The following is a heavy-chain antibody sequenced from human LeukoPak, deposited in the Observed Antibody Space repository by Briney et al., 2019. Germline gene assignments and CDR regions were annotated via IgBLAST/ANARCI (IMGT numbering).Heavy chain of an antibody. D-gene: IGHD3-22*01. Sequence: ASVKVSCKASGYTFTGYYIHWVRQAPGQGREWMGYINPNSGYTNYAQKFQDRVTVTRDTSISTAYMELSRLRSDDTAVYYCAREEANTRIHFDYWGQGTLVTVSS. CDR1: GYTFTGYY. V-gene: IGHV1-2*02. CDR2: INPNSGYT. J-gene: IGHJ4*02. CDR3: AREEANTRIHFDY.